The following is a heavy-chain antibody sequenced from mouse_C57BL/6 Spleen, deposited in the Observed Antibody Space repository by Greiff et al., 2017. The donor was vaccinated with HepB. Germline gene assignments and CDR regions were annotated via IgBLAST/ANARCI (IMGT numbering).Heavy chain of an antibody. CDR2: IYPRDGST. Sequence: VQLQQSGPELVKPGASVKLSCKASGYTFTSYDINWVKQRPGQGLEWIGWIYPRDGSTKYNEKFKGKATLTVDTSSSTAYMELHSLTSEDSAVYFCARPDDYDVDYFDYWGQGTTLTVSS. V-gene: IGHV1-85*01. D-gene: IGHD2-4*01. J-gene: IGHJ2*01. CDR1: GYTFTSYD. CDR3: ARPDDYDVDYFDY.